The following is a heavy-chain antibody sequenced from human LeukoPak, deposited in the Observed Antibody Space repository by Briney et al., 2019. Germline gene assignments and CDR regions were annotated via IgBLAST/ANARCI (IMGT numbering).Heavy chain of an antibody. CDR3: ARWELDVDILTGQIIKGGFDP. D-gene: IGHD3-9*01. J-gene: IGHJ5*02. V-gene: IGHV1-2*02. CDR1: GYTFTGYY. Sequence: ASVKVSCKASGYTFTGYYMHWVRQAPGQGLEWMGWINPNSGGTNYAQKFQGRVTMTRDTSISTAYMELSRLRPDDTAVYYCARWELDVDILTGQIIKGGFDPWGQGTLVTVSS. CDR2: INPNSGGT.